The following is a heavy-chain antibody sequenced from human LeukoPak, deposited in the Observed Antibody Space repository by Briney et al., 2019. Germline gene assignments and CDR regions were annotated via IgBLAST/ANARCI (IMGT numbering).Heavy chain of an antibody. Sequence: PGGSLRLPCAASGFAFSTYWMSWVRQAPGKGLEWVANIKGDGSDKYYLDSLKGRFTVSRDNAKNSLYLQVYSLRADDTAVYYCARPFGSGTYYQFDLWGQGTLVTVSS. CDR3: ARPFGSGTYYQFDL. CDR1: GFAFSTYW. D-gene: IGHD3-10*01. CDR2: IKGDGSDK. V-gene: IGHV3-7*04. J-gene: IGHJ4*02.